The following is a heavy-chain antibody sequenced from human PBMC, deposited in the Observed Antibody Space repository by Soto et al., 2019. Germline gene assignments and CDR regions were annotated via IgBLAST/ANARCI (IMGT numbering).Heavy chain of an antibody. V-gene: IGHV3-23*01. CDR1: GFTFSSYA. CDR2: ISGSGDST. D-gene: IGHD4-17*01. CDR3: AERTVGWYFDL. Sequence: EVQLLESGGGLVQPGGSLRLSCAASGFTFSSYAMSWVRQAPGKGLEWVSAISGSGDSTYYADSVKGRFTISRDNSKNTQYLQLNSLTAEDTAVYYCAERTVGWYFDLWGRGTLVTVAS. J-gene: IGHJ2*01.